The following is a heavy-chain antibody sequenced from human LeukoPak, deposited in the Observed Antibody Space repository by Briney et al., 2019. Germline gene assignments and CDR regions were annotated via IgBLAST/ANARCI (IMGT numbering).Heavy chain of an antibody. Sequence: GGSLRLSCAASEFTVSTNYMTWVRQAPGKGLEWVSVIYIGGTTYYADSVKGRFTISRDNSKNTLYLQMNSLRAEDTAVYYCARGRGSVGYWGQGTLVTVSS. V-gene: IGHV3-53*01. CDR2: IYIGGTT. J-gene: IGHJ4*02. CDR1: EFTVSTNY. D-gene: IGHD2-15*01. CDR3: ARGRGSVGY.